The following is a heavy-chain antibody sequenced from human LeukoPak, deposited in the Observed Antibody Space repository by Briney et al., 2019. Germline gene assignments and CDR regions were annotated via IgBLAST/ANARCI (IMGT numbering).Heavy chain of an antibody. V-gene: IGHV3-7*01. D-gene: IGHD6-13*01. CDR3: ARIGYSSSCLDY. CDR2: ITPDGSQK. J-gene: IGHJ4*02. Sequence: GGSLRLSCAASGFTFSSYWMTWVRQAPGKGLEWVANITPDGSQKYYVDSVKGRFTISRDYAKNSLYLQMNSLRAEDTAMYYCARIGYSSSCLDYWGQGTLVTVSS. CDR1: GFTFSSYW.